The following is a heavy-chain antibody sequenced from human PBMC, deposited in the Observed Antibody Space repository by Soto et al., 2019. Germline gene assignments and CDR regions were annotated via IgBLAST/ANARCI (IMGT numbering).Heavy chain of an antibody. Sequence: EVHLLESGGGLVQPGESLRLSCAASGFTFSSYAMSWVRQAPGKGLEWVSTISGSSGGTYYADSVKGHFTISRDNSKNTLYPQMNSLRAEDTAIYYCARGYYDFWSGYSGGYYWGQGTLVTVSS. CDR3: ARGYYDFWSGYSGGYY. D-gene: IGHD3-3*01. CDR1: GFTFSSYA. J-gene: IGHJ4*02. V-gene: IGHV3-23*01. CDR2: ISGSSGGT.